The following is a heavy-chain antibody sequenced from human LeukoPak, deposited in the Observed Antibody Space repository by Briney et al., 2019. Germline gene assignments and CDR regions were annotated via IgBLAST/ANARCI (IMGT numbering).Heavy chain of an antibody. Sequence: SETLSLTCTVSGGSISRYYWSWIRHPPGKGLEWIGYIYYSGTTNYSPSLKSRVTISVDTSRNQFSLKLSSVTAADTAVYYCARDLLDYYDSSGPYPNWFDPWGQGTLVTVSS. J-gene: IGHJ5*02. CDR2: IYYSGTT. D-gene: IGHD3-22*01. CDR1: GGSISRYY. CDR3: ARDLLDYYDSSGPYPNWFDP. V-gene: IGHV4-59*01.